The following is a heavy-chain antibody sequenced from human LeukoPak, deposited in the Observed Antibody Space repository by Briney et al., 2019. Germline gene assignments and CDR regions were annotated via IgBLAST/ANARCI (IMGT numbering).Heavy chain of an antibody. J-gene: IGHJ5*02. CDR2: ISAYNGNT. V-gene: IGHV1-18*01. D-gene: IGHD3-10*01. CDR3: ARGRLGTWFGELKA. CDR1: GYTFTSYG. Sequence: GASVKVSCKASGYTFTSYGISWVRQAPGQGLEWMGWISAYNGNTNYAQKLQGRVTMTTDTSTSTAYMELRSLRSDDTAVYYCARGRLGTWFGELKAWGQGTLVTVSS.